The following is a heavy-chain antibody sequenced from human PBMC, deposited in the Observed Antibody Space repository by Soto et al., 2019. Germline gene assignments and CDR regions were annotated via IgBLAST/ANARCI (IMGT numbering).Heavy chain of an antibody. J-gene: IGHJ6*03. Sequence: ASVKVSCQASGYTFTSYDINWVRQATGQGLEWMGWMNPNSGNTGYAQKFQGRVTMTRNTSISTAYMELSSLRSEDTAVYYCARGVLAATFYYYYMDVWGKGTTVTVSS. D-gene: IGHD2-15*01. CDR1: GYTFTSYD. V-gene: IGHV1-8*01. CDR3: ARGVLAATFYYYYMDV. CDR2: MNPNSGNT.